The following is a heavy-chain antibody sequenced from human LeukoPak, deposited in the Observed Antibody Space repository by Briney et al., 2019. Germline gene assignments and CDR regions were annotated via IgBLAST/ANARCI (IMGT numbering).Heavy chain of an antibody. Sequence: SETLSLTCTVSGGSVSSGSYYWSWIRQPPGRGLEWIGYIYYTGSTNYNPSLKSRVTISVDTSKNQFSLELSSVTAADTAVYYCARGPYLAVAGPFDYWGQGTLVTVSS. J-gene: IGHJ4*02. CDR1: GGSVSSGSYY. V-gene: IGHV4-61*01. CDR3: ARGPYLAVAGPFDY. CDR2: IYYTGST. D-gene: IGHD6-19*01.